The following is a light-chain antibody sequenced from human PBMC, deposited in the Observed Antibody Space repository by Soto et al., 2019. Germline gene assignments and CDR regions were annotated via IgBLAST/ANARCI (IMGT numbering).Light chain of an antibody. CDR1: QSISRW. V-gene: IGKV1-5*01. Sequence: DIQMTQSPSTLSASVGDRVTITCRASQSISRWLAWYQQRPGKAPKILIFDASILMSGVPSRFSGSGSGTEFTLPISSLQPDDFATYYCQPYNNYLTWTFGQGTKVEVK. J-gene: IGKJ1*01. CDR3: QPYNNYLTWT. CDR2: DAS.